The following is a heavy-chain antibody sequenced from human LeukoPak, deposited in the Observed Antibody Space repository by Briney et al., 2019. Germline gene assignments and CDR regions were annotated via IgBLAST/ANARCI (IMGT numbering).Heavy chain of an antibody. CDR1: GYTFTKYV. CDR2: INTGNGDT. CDR3: ARDDCGDTCYPGGY. D-gene: IGHD2-21*01. Sequence: ASVKVSCKASGYTFTKYVVHWVRQAPGQRPEWMGWINTGNGDTKYSQNFQDRVTITRDTSANTAYMELSSLTSEDTALYYCARDDCGDTCYPGGYWGQGTLVTVSS. V-gene: IGHV1-3*04. J-gene: IGHJ4*02.